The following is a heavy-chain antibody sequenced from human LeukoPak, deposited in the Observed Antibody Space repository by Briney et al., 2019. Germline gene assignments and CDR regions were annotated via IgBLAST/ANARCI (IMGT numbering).Heavy chain of an antibody. D-gene: IGHD5-18*01. V-gene: IGHV4-59*01. J-gene: IGHJ4*02. Sequence: PSESLSLTCTVSGGSITSYYWNWIRQPPGKGLEWIGYVYLNWDTNYNPSLTSRLTISVDTAKNQFSLKLRSVTAADTAVYYCARAQRGYSYGTFDYWGQGTLVTVPS. CDR2: VYLNWDT. CDR3: ARAQRGYSYGTFDY. CDR1: GGSITSYY.